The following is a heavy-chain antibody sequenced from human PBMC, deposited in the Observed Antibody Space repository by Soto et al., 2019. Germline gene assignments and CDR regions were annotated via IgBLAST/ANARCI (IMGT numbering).Heavy chain of an antibody. CDR1: GFTFSGYA. Sequence: GGSLRLSCAASGFTFSGYALSWVRQAPGKGLEWVSGISGSGGSTYYANSVKGRFTISRDNSRNTLDLQMNSLRVEDTAVYYCAKGGEGSCSKTSCLYFSDYWGQGTLVTVS. V-gene: IGHV3-23*01. CDR3: AKGGEGSCSKTSCLYFSDY. D-gene: IGHD2-2*01. J-gene: IGHJ4*02. CDR2: ISGSGGST.